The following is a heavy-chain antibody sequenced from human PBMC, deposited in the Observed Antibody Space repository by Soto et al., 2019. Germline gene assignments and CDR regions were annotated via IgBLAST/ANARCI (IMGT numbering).Heavy chain of an antibody. J-gene: IGHJ4*02. CDR1: GFTFSSYW. Sequence: PGGSLRLSCAASGFTFSSYWMSWVRQAPGKGLVWVASINSDGSSTSYADSVKGRFTISRDNAKNTLYLQMNSLRAEDTAVYYCARRGYSYGYVGPVGYWGQGTLVTVSS. D-gene: IGHD5-18*01. V-gene: IGHV3-74*01. CDR2: INSDGSST. CDR3: ARRGYSYGYVGPVGY.